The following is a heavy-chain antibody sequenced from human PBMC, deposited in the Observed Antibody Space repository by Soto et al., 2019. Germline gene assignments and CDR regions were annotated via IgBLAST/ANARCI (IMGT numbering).Heavy chain of an antibody. CDR2: MNPNSGNT. V-gene: IGHV1-8*01. J-gene: IGHJ6*02. CDR3: AREGEKSGYSSSWYGYYNGMDV. Sequence: ASVKVSCKASGYTFTSYDINWVRQATGQGLEWMGWMNPNSGNTGYAQKFQGRVTMTRNTSISTAYMELSSLRSEDTAVYYCAREGEKSGYSSSWYGYYNGMDVWGQGTTVTVSS. D-gene: IGHD6-13*01. CDR1: GYTFTSYD.